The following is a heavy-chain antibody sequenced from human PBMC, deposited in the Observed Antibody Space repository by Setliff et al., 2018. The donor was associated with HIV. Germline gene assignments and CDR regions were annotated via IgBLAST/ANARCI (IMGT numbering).Heavy chain of an antibody. CDR3: AKGGLYSGSPGRSYMDV. V-gene: IGHV3-66*02. J-gene: IGHJ6*03. D-gene: IGHD1-26*01. Sequence: GGSLRLSCAASGFNFNTYSMSWVRQAPGKGLEWVSVLYSGGTAYYADSVKGRFTISRDNSKDTLYLQMNTLRAEDTALYYCAKGGLYSGSPGRSYMDVWGKGTTVTVSS. CDR1: GFNFNTYS. CDR2: LYSGGTA.